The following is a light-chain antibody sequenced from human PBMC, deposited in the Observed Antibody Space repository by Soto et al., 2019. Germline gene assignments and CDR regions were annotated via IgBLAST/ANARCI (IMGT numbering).Light chain of an antibody. CDR1: SSNIGAGYD. J-gene: IGLJ2*01. Sequence: QSVLTQPPSVSGAPGQRVTISCTGSSSNIGAGYDVHWYQQLPGTAPKLLIYGNSNRPSGVPDRFSGSKSGTSASLAITGVQAEDEADYYCQSYDSSLSQVVFGGGTKVTVL. CDR3: QSYDSSLSQVV. CDR2: GNS. V-gene: IGLV1-40*01.